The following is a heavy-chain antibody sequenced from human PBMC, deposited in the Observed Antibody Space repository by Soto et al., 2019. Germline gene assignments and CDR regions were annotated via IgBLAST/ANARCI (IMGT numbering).Heavy chain of an antibody. CDR3: AKDGSSSWYYYYYYGMDV. CDR2: ISYDGSNK. J-gene: IGHJ6*02. V-gene: IGHV3-30*18. D-gene: IGHD6-13*01. Sequence: GGSLRLSCTASGFTFDDYGMSWVRQAPGKGLEWVAVISYDGSNKYYADSVKGRFTISRDNSKNTLYLQMNSLRAEDTAVYYCAKDGSSSWYYYYYYGMDVWGQGTTVTVSS. CDR1: GFTFDDYG.